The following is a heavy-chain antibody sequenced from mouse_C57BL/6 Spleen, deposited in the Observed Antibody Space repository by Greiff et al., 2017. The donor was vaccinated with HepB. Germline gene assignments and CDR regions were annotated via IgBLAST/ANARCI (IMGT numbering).Heavy chain of an antibody. CDR3: ARFGTTVVADWYFDV. Sequence: QVQLQQSGPELVKPGASVKISCQASGYAFSSSWMNWVKQRPGKGLEWIGRIYPGDGDTNYNGKFKGKATLTADKSSSTAYMQLSSLTSEDSAVYFCARFGTTVVADWYFDVWGTGTTVTVSS. V-gene: IGHV1-82*01. CDR1: GYAFSSSW. J-gene: IGHJ1*03. CDR2: IYPGDGDT. D-gene: IGHD1-1*01.